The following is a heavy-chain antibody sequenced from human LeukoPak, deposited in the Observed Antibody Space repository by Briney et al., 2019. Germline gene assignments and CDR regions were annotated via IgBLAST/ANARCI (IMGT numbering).Heavy chain of an antibody. CDR2: VNHGGST. CDR1: GGSLAGYN. D-gene: IGHD2-2*01. V-gene: IGHV4-34*01. Sequence: PSETLSLTCAVHGGSLAGYNWNWIRQLPGKELEWIGDVNHGGSTNYNPSLESRVTVSIDTWNSQFSLELNSVTAADTAVYYCARGRVRVVPGTGYFDSWSQGSLVIVSS. CDR3: ARGRVRVVPGTGYFDS. J-gene: IGHJ4*02.